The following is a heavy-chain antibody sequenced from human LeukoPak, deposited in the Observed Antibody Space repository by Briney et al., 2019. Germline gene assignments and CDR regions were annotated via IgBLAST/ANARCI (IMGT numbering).Heavy chain of an antibody. D-gene: IGHD3-10*01. CDR1: GYTFTGYY. CDR3: ARDRYVLLWFGELPMHFDY. Sequence: ASVKVSCKASGYTFTGYYMHWVRQAPGQGLEWMGWINPNSGGTNYAQKFQGRVTMTRDTSISTAYMELSRLRSEDTAVYYCARDRYVLLWFGELPMHFDYWGQGTLVTVSS. V-gene: IGHV1-2*02. CDR2: INPNSGGT. J-gene: IGHJ4*02.